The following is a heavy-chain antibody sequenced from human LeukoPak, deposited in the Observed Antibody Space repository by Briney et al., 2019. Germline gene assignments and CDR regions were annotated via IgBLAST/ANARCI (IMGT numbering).Heavy chain of an antibody. D-gene: IGHD6-6*01. V-gene: IGHV1-46*01. CDR2: INPSGGST. Sequence: GASVKVSCKASGYTFTSYGISWVRQAPGQGLEWMGIINPSGGSTSYAQKFQGRVTMTRDTSTSTVYMELSSLRSEDTAVYYCARVVAARWFDPWGQGTLVTVSS. CDR1: GYTFTSYG. CDR3: ARVVAARWFDP. J-gene: IGHJ5*02.